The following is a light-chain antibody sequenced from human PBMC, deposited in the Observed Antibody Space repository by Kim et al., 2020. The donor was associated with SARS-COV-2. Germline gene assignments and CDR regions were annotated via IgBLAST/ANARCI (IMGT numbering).Light chain of an antibody. V-gene: IGKV1D-8*02. Sequence: SSSPGDKVSLTCRLTQNIARYLAWCQQRPGKAPQLLIYAAYSLHTGAPSRFSGSGSGTDFTLTINPLQSEDSATYFCQQYFDFPYTFGQGTKLEI. J-gene: IGKJ2*01. CDR1: QNIARY. CDR3: QQYFDFPYT. CDR2: AAY.